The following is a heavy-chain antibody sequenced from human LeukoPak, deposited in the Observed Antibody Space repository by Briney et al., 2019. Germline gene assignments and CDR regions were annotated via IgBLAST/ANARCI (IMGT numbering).Heavy chain of an antibody. CDR2: IYYSGST. D-gene: IGHD6-13*01. Sequence: TFSSYAMSWVRQPPGKGLEWIGRIYYSGSTYYNPSLKSRVTISVDTSKNQFFLKLSSVTAADTAVYYCARHRVGSSWYSNWFDPWGQGTLVTVSS. V-gene: IGHV4-39*01. CDR1: TFSSYA. CDR3: ARHRVGSSWYSNWFDP. J-gene: IGHJ5*02.